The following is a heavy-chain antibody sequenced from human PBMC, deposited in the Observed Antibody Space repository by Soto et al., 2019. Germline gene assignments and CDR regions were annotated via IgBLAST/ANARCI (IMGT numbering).Heavy chain of an antibody. Sequence: ASVKVSCKASGYTFTNYGIAWVRQAPGQGLEWMGWISAYNGNTNHVQKFQGRVTMTTDTSTSTAYMELRSLRSDETAVYYCARFCSSSSCYYNFTPYFDYWGQGTLVTVSS. CDR2: ISAYNGNT. D-gene: IGHD2-2*01. CDR3: ARFCSSSSCYYNFTPYFDY. CDR1: GYTFTNYG. V-gene: IGHV1-18*01. J-gene: IGHJ4*02.